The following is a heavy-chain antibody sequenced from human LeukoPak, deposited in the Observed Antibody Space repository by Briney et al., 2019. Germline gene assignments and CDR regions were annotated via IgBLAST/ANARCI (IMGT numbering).Heavy chain of an antibody. D-gene: IGHD6-6*01. V-gene: IGHV4-59*01. CDR2: IYYSGST. J-gene: IGHJ3*02. CDR3: AKREEQLGDAFDI. Sequence: PSETLSLTCTVSGGSISSYYWSWIRQPPGKGLEWIGYIYYSGSTNYNPSLKSRVTISVDTSKDQFSLKLSSVTAADTAVYYCAKREEQLGDAFDIWGQGTMVTVSS. CDR1: GGSISSYY.